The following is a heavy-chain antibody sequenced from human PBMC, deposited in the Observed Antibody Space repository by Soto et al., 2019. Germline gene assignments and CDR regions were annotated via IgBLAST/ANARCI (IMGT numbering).Heavy chain of an antibody. CDR2: ISAYNGYT. V-gene: IGHV1-18*04. D-gene: IGHD3-10*01. Sequence: QVQLVQSGAEVKKPGASVKVSCKASGYTFTSHSISWVRRAPGEGLEWVGWISAYNGYTNYAENFQGRVTMTTHASTSTAYMELRSLRSDDTAVYYCARVGYYYGSGSYLFDPWGQGTLVTVSS. CDR1: GYTFTSHS. J-gene: IGHJ5*02. CDR3: ARVGYYYGSGSYLFDP.